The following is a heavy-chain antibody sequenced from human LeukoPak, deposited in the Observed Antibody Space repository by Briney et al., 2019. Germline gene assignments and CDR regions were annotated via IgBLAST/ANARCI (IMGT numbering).Heavy chain of an antibody. J-gene: IGHJ3*02. CDR2: IYYSGST. CDR3: ARLLNYAFDI. CDR1: GGSISSYY. D-gene: IGHD1-1*01. Sequence: PSETLSLTCTVSGGSISSYYWSWIRQPPGKGLEWIGYIYYSGSTNYNPSLKSRVTISVDTSKNQFSLKLSSVTAADTAVYYRARLLNYAFDIWGQGTMVTVSS. V-gene: IGHV4-59*08.